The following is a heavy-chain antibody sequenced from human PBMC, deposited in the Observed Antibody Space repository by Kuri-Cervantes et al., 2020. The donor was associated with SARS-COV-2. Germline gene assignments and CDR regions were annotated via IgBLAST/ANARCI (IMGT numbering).Heavy chain of an antibody. J-gene: IGHJ4*02. D-gene: IGHD3-3*01. CDR2: INPSGGST. Sequence: ASVKVSCKASGYTFTSYYMHWVRQAPGQGLEWMRIINPSGGSTSYAQKFQGRVTMTRDTSISTAYMELSRLRSDDTAVYYCARGRLRFLEWLAYYFDYWGQGTLVTVSS. V-gene: IGHV1-46*01. CDR1: GYTFTSYY. CDR3: ARGRLRFLEWLAYYFDY.